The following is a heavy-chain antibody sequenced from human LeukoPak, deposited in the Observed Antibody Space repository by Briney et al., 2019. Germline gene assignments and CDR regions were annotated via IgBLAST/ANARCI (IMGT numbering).Heavy chain of an antibody. D-gene: IGHD1-26*01. CDR3: ARREVGATPDY. V-gene: IGHV4-39*01. CDR1: GGSISSSSYY. Sequence: PSETLSLTCTVSGGSISSSSYYWGWIRQPPGKGLEWIGSIYYSGSTYYNPSLKSRVTISVDTSKNQFALKLSPVTAADTAVYYCARREVGATPDYWGQGTLVTVSS. CDR2: IYYSGST. J-gene: IGHJ4*02.